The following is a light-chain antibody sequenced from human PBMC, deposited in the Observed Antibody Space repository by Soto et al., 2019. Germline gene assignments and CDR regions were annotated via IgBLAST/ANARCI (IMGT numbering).Light chain of an antibody. Sequence: EDVLTQSPATLSLSPGERATLSCRSNQSVSANYLAWYQQKPGQAPRLLIYGASSRATAIPDRFSGSGSGTDFTLTISRLEPEDFAVFYCHQYGSSPFTFGPGTKVDIK. CDR2: GAS. CDR3: HQYGSSPFT. J-gene: IGKJ3*01. V-gene: IGKV3-20*01. CDR1: QSVSANY.